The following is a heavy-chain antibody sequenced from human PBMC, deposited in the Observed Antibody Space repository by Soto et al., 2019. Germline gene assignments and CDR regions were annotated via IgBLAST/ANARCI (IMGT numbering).Heavy chain of an antibody. J-gene: IGHJ3*02. CDR2: IYPGDSDT. D-gene: IGHD5-18*01. CDR3: ARHEEGFSFLDTAMVPAFDI. V-gene: IGHV5-51*01. CDR1: GYSFTSYW. Sequence: GESLKISCKGSGYSFTSYWIGWVRQMPGKGLEWMGIIYPGDSDTRYSPSFQGQFTISADKSISTAYLQWSSLKASDTAMYYCARHEEGFSFLDTAMVPAFDIWGQGTMVTVSS.